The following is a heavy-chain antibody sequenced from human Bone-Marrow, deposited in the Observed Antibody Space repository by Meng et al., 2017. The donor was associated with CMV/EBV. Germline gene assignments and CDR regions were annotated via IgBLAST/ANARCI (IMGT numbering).Heavy chain of an antibody. J-gene: IGHJ5*02. CDR2: ISYDGSNK. Sequence: GESLKISCAASGFTFRNFGMHWVRQAPGKGLEWVAVISYDGSNKYYADSVKGRFTISRDNSKNTLYLQMNSLRDEDTAVYYCARGRYSSSWLFWSWFDPWGQGTLVTVSS. V-gene: IGHV3-30*19. CDR3: ARGRYSSSWLFWSWFDP. CDR1: GFTFRNFG. D-gene: IGHD6-13*01.